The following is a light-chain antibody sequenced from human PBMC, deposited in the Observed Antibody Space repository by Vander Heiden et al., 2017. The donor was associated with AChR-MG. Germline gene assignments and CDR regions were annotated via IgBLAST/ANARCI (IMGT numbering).Light chain of an antibody. V-gene: IGLV2-18*02. J-gene: IGLJ3*02. CDR2: EVT. CDR1: IYHNFDR. CDR3: CSYIDSSSSGV. Sequence: QSALTQPPSVSGSPGQSVTISCTGSIYHNFDRFSWFHQPPGTAPKLIIYEVTYRPSGVPARFSGSKSGNTASLTISGLQAEDEGDYYCCSYIDSSSSGVFGGGTKLTVL.